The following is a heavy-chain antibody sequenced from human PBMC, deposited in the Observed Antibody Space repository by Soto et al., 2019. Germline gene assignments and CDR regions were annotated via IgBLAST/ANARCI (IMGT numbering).Heavy chain of an antibody. CDR2: IIPILGIA. CDR1: GGTFSSYT. J-gene: IGHJ6*02. Sequence: QVQLVQSGAEVKKPGSSVKVSCKASGGTFSSYTIIWVRQAPGQGLEWMGRIIPILGIANYAQKFQGRVTVTADKSTSTAYMELSSVKSEDTAVYYCARDLRRHGMDVWGQGTTVTVSS. V-gene: IGHV1-69*08. CDR3: ARDLRRHGMDV.